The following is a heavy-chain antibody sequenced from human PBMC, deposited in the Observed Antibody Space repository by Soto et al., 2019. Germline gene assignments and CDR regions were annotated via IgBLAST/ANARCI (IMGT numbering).Heavy chain of an antibody. CDR1: GYTFTSYA. CDR3: ARDKGYDSSGYYYVSLYYFDY. D-gene: IGHD3-22*01. CDR2: INAGNGNT. J-gene: IGHJ4*02. V-gene: IGHV1-3*01. Sequence: ASVKVSCKASGYTFTSYAMHWVRQAPGQRLEWMGWINAGNGNTKYSQKFQGRVTITRGTSASTAYMELSSLRSEDTAVYYCARDKGYDSSGYYYVSLYYFDYWGQGTLVTVSS.